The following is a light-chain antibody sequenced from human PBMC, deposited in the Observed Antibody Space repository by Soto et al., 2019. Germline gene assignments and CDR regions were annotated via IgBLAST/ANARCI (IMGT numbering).Light chain of an antibody. CDR3: TSYTSSRTWV. J-gene: IGLJ3*02. CDR1: SGDVGSYNR. V-gene: IGLV2-18*02. Sequence: QSVLTQPPSVSGSPGRSVTISCTGTSGDVGSYNRVSWYQQPPGTAPKLMIYEVTNRPSGVPNRFSASKSGNTASLTISGLQAEDEADYYCTSYTSSRTWVFGGGTKLTVL. CDR2: EVT.